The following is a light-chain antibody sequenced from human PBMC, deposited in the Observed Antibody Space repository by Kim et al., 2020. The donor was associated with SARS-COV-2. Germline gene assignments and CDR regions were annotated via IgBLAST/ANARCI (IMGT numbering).Light chain of an antibody. CDR1: SSTNGAGED. V-gene: IGLV1-40*01. CDR2: GNR. CDR3: QSYDSSLSALYV. Sequence: VPTAATGSSSTNGAGEDVHWYRKLPGPAPKLLIYGNRTRPSGVPDRFSGSKSGTSASLAITGLQAEDEADYYCQSYDSSLSALYVFGTGTKVTVL. J-gene: IGLJ1*01.